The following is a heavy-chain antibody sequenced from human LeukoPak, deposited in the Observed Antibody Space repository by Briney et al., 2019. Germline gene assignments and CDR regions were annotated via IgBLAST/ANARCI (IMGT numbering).Heavy chain of an antibody. D-gene: IGHD3-16*01. J-gene: IGHJ4*02. Sequence: GGSLRLSCAGSGFIFSRSSMTWVRQSPGKGLEWVATINPDGSMKWYLDSVNGRFTISRDNSDNAVFLQMNSLRVEDMAVYYCAKLLGDVTTLGYWGQGILVTVSS. V-gene: IGHV3-7*01. CDR1: GFIFSRSS. CDR2: INPDGSMK. CDR3: AKLLGDVTTLGY.